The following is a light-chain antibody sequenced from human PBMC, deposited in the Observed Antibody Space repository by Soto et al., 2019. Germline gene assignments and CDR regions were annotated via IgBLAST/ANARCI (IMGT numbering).Light chain of an antibody. Sequence: EIVMTQSPATLSVSPGERATLSCRASQSVSGNLAWYQQKPGHAPRLLIYGASTRATGIPARFSGSGSGTEFTLTISSLQSEDFAVYYCQQYNNWPPMTFGPGTKVDIK. CDR2: GAS. J-gene: IGKJ3*01. CDR1: QSVSGN. CDR3: QQYNNWPPMT. V-gene: IGKV3-15*01.